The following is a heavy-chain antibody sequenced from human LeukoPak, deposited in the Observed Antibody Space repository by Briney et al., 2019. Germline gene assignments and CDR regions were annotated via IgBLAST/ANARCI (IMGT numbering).Heavy chain of an antibody. D-gene: IGHD5-18*01. V-gene: IGHV4-59*01. CDR1: GGSISSYY. Sequence: PSETLSLTCTVSGGSISSYYWSWLRQPPGKGLEWMGYIYYSGSTNYNPSLKSRVTISVDTSKNQFSLKLSSVTAADTAVYYCARALPGHLSNGYSYGLTANYYYYGMDVWGQGPRSPSP. CDR3: ARALPGHLSNGYSYGLTANYYYYGMDV. J-gene: IGHJ6*02. CDR2: IYYSGST.